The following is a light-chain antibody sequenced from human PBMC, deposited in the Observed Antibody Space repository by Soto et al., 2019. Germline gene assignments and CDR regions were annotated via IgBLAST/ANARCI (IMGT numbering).Light chain of an antibody. CDR3: QQRADWPIT. V-gene: IGKV3-11*01. Sequence: EIVLTQSPAPLSLSPGERATLSCRASQYITIYLAWYQQKPGQAPRLLIYAASNRATGIPARFSGSGSGTDFTLTISSLEPDDFAVYYCQQRADWPITFGQGTRLEIK. J-gene: IGKJ5*01. CDR2: AAS. CDR1: QYITIY.